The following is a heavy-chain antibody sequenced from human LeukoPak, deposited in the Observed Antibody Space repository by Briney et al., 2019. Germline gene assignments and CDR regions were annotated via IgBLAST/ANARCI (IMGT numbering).Heavy chain of an antibody. Sequence: ETLSLTCTVSGGSISSSSYYWGWIRQPPGKGLEWVSAISGSGGSTYYADPVKGRFTISRDNSKNTLYLRMNSLRAEDTAVYYCAKDYGSSWYPFDAFDIWGQGTMVTVSS. J-gene: IGHJ3*02. CDR1: GGSISSSSYY. D-gene: IGHD6-13*01. CDR3: AKDYGSSWYPFDAFDI. V-gene: IGHV3-23*01. CDR2: ISGSGGST.